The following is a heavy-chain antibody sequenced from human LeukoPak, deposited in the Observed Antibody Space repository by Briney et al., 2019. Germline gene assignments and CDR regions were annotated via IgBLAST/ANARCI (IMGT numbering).Heavy chain of an antibody. CDR1: GFTFDDYA. Sequence: PGRSLRLSCAASGFTFDDYAMHWVRQAPGKGLEWVSGISWNSGSIGYADSVKGRFTISRDNSKNTLYLQMNSLRAEDTAVYYCAPRMVRGLYWGQGTLVTVSS. J-gene: IGHJ4*02. CDR2: ISWNSGSI. V-gene: IGHV3-9*01. D-gene: IGHD3-10*01. CDR3: APRMVRGLY.